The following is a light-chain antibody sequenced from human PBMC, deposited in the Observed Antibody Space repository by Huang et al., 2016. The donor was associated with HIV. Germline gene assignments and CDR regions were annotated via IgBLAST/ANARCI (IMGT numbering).Light chain of an antibody. CDR3: QQYNKWPPEYT. CDR2: AAS. V-gene: IGKV3-15*01. Sequence: VMMSQSPATLAASPGERVTLSCGASQSVNTNLAWYQQKPGQPPRLRSYAASTRATGVPARFAGSGAGTEFTLTIDSLQSDDFAVYCCQQYNKWPPEYTFGQGTRLEIK. CDR1: QSVNTN. J-gene: IGKJ2*01.